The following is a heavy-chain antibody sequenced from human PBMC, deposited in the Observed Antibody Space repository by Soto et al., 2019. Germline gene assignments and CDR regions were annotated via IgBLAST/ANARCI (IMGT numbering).Heavy chain of an antibody. Sequence: QLQLQESGSGLVKPSQTLSLTCAVSGGSISSGGYSWSWIRQPPGKGLEWIGYIYHSGSTYYNPSRNSRVTISVDRSKHQFSLKLSSVTAADTAVYYCAAGSGLPRYYWGQGTLVTVSS. CDR2: IYHSGST. V-gene: IGHV4-30-2*01. D-gene: IGHD3-10*01. J-gene: IGHJ4*02. CDR1: GGSISSGGYS. CDR3: AAGSGLPRYY.